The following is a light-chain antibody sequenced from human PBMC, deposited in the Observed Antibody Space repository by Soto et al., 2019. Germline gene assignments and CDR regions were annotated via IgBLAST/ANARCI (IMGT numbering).Light chain of an antibody. CDR3: TSYTSSSLYV. J-gene: IGLJ1*01. Sequence: SALTQPASVSGSPGQSITISCTGTSSDVGGYNYVSWYQQHPGKAPKLMIYDVSNRPSGVSNRFSGSKSGNTASLTISGLQAEDDAEYYCTSYTSSSLYVFGTGTMVNVL. CDR2: DVS. CDR1: SSDVGGYNY. V-gene: IGLV2-14*01.